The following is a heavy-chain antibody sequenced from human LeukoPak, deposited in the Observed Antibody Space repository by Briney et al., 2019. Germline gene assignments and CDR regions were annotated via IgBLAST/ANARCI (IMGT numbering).Heavy chain of an antibody. CDR1: GFIFSNYW. Sequence: GGSLRLSCAASGFIFSNYWMSWVRQAPGKGLEGVANIKQDGSEEYYVDSVKGRFTVSRDNAKNSLYMQMNSLRAEDTAVYYCARDIVADTADDNWGQGTLFTVSS. CDR3: ARDIVADTADDN. V-gene: IGHV3-7*01. D-gene: IGHD5-18*01. J-gene: IGHJ4*02. CDR2: IKQDGSEE.